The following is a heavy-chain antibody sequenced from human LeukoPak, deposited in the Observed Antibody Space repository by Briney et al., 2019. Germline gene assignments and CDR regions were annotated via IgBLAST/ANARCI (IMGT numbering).Heavy chain of an antibody. CDR3: AKVAYDILTGYSYYFDY. Sequence: GGSLRLSCAASGFTFSNYAMGWVRQAPGKGLEWVLAISASGGTTDYADSVKGRFTISRDNSKNTLYLQMNSLRAEDTAVYYCAKVAYDILTGYSYYFDYWGQGTLVTVSS. CDR1: GFTFSNYA. V-gene: IGHV3-23*01. D-gene: IGHD3-9*01. CDR2: ISASGGTT. J-gene: IGHJ4*02.